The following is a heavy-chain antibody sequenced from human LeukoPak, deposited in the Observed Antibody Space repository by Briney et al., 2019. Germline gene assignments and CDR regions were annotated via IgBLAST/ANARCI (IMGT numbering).Heavy chain of an antibody. CDR2: ISGSGGST. D-gene: IGHD2-2*01. J-gene: IGHJ4*02. CDR3: AKRFVVVPAAYYFDY. CDR1: GFSFSDYY. V-gene: IGHV3-23*01. Sequence: GGSLRLSCAASGFSFSDYYMSWMRQAPGKGLEWVSAISGSGGSTYYADSVKGRFTISRDNSKNTLYLQMNSLRAEDTAVYYCAKRFVVVPAAYYFDYWGQGTLVTVSS.